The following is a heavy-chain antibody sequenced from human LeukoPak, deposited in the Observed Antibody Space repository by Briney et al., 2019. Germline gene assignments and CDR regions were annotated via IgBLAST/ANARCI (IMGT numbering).Heavy chain of an antibody. CDR3: ARHLYSSSWYWFDP. CDR1: GFTVSSNY. D-gene: IGHD6-13*01. Sequence: PGGSLRLSCAASGFTVSSNYMSWVRQAPGKGLEWVSVIYSGGSTYYADSVKGRFTISRDNSKNTLYLQMNSLRAEDTAVYYCARHLYSSSWYWFDPWGQGTLVTVSS. V-gene: IGHV3-66*04. CDR2: IYSGGST. J-gene: IGHJ5*02.